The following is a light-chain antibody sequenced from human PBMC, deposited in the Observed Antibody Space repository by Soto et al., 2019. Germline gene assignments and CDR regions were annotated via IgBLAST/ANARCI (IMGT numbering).Light chain of an antibody. Sequence: EIVMTQSPATLSASPGERATLSCRASQSVRSNLAWYQQKPGQAPRLLIYGASTRATGIPARFSGTGSETDFTLTISGLQSEDSAVYFCQQYNNWPFSFGQGTRLEI. J-gene: IGKJ5*01. CDR1: QSVRSN. CDR2: GAS. V-gene: IGKV3-15*01. CDR3: QQYNNWPFS.